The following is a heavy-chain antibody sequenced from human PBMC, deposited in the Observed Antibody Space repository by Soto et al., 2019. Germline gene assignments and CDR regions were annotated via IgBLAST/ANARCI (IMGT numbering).Heavy chain of an antibody. V-gene: IGHV4-4*07. CDR2: IYTSGST. J-gene: IGHJ6*02. Sequence: SETLSLTCTVSGASISSYFWSWIRQPAGKGLEWIGRIYTSGSTDYNPSLESRVTMSADTSKKQVSLKLTSVTAADTAVYYCAASSSSPSCYGTDVWGQGTSVTVSS. CDR1: GASISSYF. D-gene: IGHD2-2*01. CDR3: AASSSSPSCYGTDV.